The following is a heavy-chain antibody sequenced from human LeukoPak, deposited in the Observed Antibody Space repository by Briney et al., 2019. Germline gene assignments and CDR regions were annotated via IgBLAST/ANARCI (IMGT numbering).Heavy chain of an antibody. D-gene: IGHD1-26*01. CDR1: GYTFTSYD. Sequence: ASVKVSCKASGYTFTSYDINWVRQATGQGLEWMGWMNPNSGNTGYAQKFQGRVTMTRNTSISTAYMELSSLRSEDTAVYYCAREAGSSLAVDYWGQGTLVTVSS. CDR3: AREAGSSLAVDY. V-gene: IGHV1-8*01. CDR2: MNPNSGNT. J-gene: IGHJ4*02.